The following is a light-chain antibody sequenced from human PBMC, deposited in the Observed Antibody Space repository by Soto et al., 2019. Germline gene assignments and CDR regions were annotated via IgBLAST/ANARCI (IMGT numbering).Light chain of an antibody. Sequence: QSALTQPASVSASPGQSITISCSGTTSDVGGYNYVSWYQHHPGKAPKLIIYEVFNWPSGVSNRFSGSKSGNTASLTVSGLRADDDANYYCSLYVSINTLVFGGGTKLTVL. CDR2: EVF. CDR1: TSDVGGYNY. CDR3: SLYVSINTLV. J-gene: IGLJ3*02. V-gene: IGLV2-14*01.